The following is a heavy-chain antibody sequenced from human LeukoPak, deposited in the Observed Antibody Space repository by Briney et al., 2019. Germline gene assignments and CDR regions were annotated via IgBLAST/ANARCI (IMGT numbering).Heavy chain of an antibody. D-gene: IGHD2-21*01. CDR2: IWYDGSNK. Sequence: GGSLRLSCATSGFTFSTYGMHWVRQAPGKGLEWVAVIWYDGSNKYYADSVKGRFTISRDNSKNTLNLQMNSLRAEDTAVYYCARDVKNPSTVIGLFDYWGQGTLVTVSS. V-gene: IGHV3-33*01. CDR3: ARDVKNPSTVIGLFDY. J-gene: IGHJ4*02. CDR1: GFTFSTYG.